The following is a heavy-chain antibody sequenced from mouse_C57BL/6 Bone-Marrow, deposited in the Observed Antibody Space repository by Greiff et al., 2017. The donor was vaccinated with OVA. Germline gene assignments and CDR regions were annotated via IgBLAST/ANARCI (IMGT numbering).Heavy chain of an antibody. CDR2: INPSTGGT. CDR1: GYSFTGYY. V-gene: IGHV1-42*01. D-gene: IGHD1-1*01. Sequence: EVQLKESGPELVKPGASVKISCKASGYSFTGYYMNWVKQSPEKSLEWIGEINPSTGGTTYNQKFKAKATLTVDKSSSTAYMQLKSLTSEDSAVYYCARSGYYGTVDYWGQGTTLTVSS. CDR3: ARSGYYGTVDY. J-gene: IGHJ2*01.